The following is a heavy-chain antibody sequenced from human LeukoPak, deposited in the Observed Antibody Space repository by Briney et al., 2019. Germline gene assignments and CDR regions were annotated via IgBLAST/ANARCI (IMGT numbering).Heavy chain of an antibody. CDR2: IYPGDSDA. CDR1: GXGFASYW. CDR3: ARVNTAVFDY. J-gene: IGHJ4*02. D-gene: IGHD5-18*01. Sequence: GESLKISCKGSGXGFASYWIGWVRQMPGKGLEWMGIIYPGDSDARYSPSFQGQVTISADKSISTSYLQWSNVKASDTAMYYCARVNTAVFDYWGQGTLVTVSS. V-gene: IGHV5-51*01.